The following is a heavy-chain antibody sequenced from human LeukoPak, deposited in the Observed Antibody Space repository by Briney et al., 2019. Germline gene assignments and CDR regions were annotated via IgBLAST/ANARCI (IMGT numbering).Heavy chain of an antibody. V-gene: IGHV5-51*01. CDR2: IYPGDSDT. J-gene: IGHJ4*02. Sequence: GESLKISCKGSGYTFTSYWIGWVRQLPGKGLEWLGIIYPGDSDTRYSPSFQGQVTISADKSISTAYLQWSSLKASDTAMYYCARRSYSGIQHFDYWGQGTLVTVSS. D-gene: IGHD1-26*01. CDR1: GYTFTSYW. CDR3: ARRSYSGIQHFDY.